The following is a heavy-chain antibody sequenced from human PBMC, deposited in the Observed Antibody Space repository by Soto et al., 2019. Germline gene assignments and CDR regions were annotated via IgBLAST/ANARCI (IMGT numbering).Heavy chain of an antibody. Sequence: SETLSLTCTVSGGSISSGDYYWSWIRQPPGKGLRWIGNIYYSGSTYYNPSLKSRVTISVDTSKNQFSLKLSSVTAADTAVYYCARGGDPYYDILTGYYSPTRFDYWGQGTLVTVSS. V-gene: IGHV4-30-4*01. CDR2: IYYSGST. CDR1: GGSISSGDYY. D-gene: IGHD3-9*01. J-gene: IGHJ4*02. CDR3: ARGGDPYYDILTGYYSPTRFDY.